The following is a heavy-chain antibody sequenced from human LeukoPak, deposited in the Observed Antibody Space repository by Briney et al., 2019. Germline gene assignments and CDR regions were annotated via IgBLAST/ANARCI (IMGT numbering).Heavy chain of an antibody. V-gene: IGHV1-18*04. D-gene: IGHD6-13*01. J-gene: IGHJ4*02. CDR2: ISAYNGNT. CDR1: GYTFTSYG. Sequence: GASVKVSCKASGYTFTSYGISWVRQAPGQGLECMGWISAYNGNTNYAQNLQDRVIMNTDTSTSTAYMELRSLRSDDTAVYYCARYPLSYSGNWHYYFDYWGQGTLVTVSS. CDR3: ARYPLSYSGNWHYYFDY.